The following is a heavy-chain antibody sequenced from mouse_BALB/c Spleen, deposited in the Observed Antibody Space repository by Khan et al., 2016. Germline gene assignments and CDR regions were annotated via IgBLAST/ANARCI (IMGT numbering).Heavy chain of an antibody. V-gene: IGHV5-6*02. D-gene: IGHD1-1*01. J-gene: IGHJ1*01. Sequence: EVELVESGGDLVKPGGSLKLSCAASGFTFSSYGMSWVRQTPDKRLEWVATISSGGSYTYYPDSVKGRFTISRDNAKNTLYLQMSSLKSEDTAMYYCARRGYGSSYGDWYFDVWGAGTTVTVSS. CDR3: ARRGYGSSYGDWYFDV. CDR1: GFTFSSYG. CDR2: ISSGGSYT.